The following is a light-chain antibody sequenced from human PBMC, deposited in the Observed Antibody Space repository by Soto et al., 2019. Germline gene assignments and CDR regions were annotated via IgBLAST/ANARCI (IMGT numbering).Light chain of an antibody. Sequence: DIVMTQSPDSLAVSLGERATINCKSSQSVLYSSNNKNYLAWYQQKPGHPPKLLIYWASTRESGVPDRFSGSGSGTDFTITISSLQAEDVAVYYCQKNYRTPLLTFGGGTKVEIK. CDR3: QKNYRTPLLT. CDR2: WAS. J-gene: IGKJ4*01. CDR1: QSVLYSSNNKNY. V-gene: IGKV4-1*01.